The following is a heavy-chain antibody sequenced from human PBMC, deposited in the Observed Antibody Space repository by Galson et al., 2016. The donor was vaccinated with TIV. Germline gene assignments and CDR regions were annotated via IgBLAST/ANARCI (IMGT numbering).Heavy chain of an antibody. CDR1: GASNMSYF. CDR3: ARCWGHYNVFTGAILWGMGV. V-gene: IGHV4-59*01. Sequence: ETLSLTCTVSGASNMSYFWNWIRQAPGKGLEWIGYMDDSGNSNYHPSLKSRVIMSVDTSKRQFSLRLRSVTAPDTAVYYWARCWGHYNVFTGAILWGMGVWGQGTTVTVSS. D-gene: IGHD3-9*01. J-gene: IGHJ6*02. CDR2: MDDSGNS.